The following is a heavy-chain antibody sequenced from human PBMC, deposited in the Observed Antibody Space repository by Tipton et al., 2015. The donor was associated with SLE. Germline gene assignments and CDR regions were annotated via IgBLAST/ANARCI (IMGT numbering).Heavy chain of an antibody. V-gene: IGHV1-18*01. CDR3: ARVSYYDSTGYYTLYYFDY. J-gene: IGHJ4*02. CDR1: GYSFTNYG. D-gene: IGHD3-22*01. CDR2: ISVYNGNV. Sequence: QLVQSGAEVKKPGASVKVSCKASGYSFTNYGITWVRQAPGQGLEWVGWISVYNGNVKYEQKIQGRATLTTDTSTTTAYMELRSLRSDDSAVYYCARVSYYDSTGYYTLYYFDYWGQGTLVTVSS.